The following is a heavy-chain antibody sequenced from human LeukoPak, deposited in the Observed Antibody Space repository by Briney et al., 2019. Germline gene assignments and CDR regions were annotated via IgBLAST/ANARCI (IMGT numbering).Heavy chain of an antibody. V-gene: IGHV4-30-4*08. Sequence: SETLSLTCTVSGGSISSGGYYWSWIRQHPGKGLEWIGYIYYSGSTYYNPSLKSRVTISVDTSKNQFSLKLSSVTAADTAVYYCARVFGEQLVGDYWGQGTLVTVSS. J-gene: IGHJ4*02. CDR1: GGSISSGGYY. CDR2: IYYSGST. D-gene: IGHD6-6*01. CDR3: ARVFGEQLVGDY.